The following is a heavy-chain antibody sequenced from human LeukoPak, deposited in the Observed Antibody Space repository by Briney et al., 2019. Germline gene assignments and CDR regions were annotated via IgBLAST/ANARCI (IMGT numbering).Heavy chain of an antibody. CDR3: ARGLVRGVTHDY. Sequence: SETLSLTCTVSDDSITMYYWTWIRQPPGKGLEWIGYVDHTWSTKFNPSLNGRVSISRDTSNNFFSLRLRSVTAADTAVYYCARGLVRGVTHDYWGEGGLVTVSS. CDR1: DDSITMYY. V-gene: IGHV4-4*08. D-gene: IGHD3-10*01. CDR2: VDHTWST. J-gene: IGHJ4*02.